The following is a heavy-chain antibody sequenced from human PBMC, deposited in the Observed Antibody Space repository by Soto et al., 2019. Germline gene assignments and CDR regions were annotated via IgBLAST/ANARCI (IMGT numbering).Heavy chain of an antibody. Sequence: QVQLQASGPGLVKPSGTLSLTCAVSGGSISRSNWWRWVRQPPGKGLEWIGELSHSWSTNYNPSLKSGAAISVNQTKNHSSLKLSSVTAADTAVYYCATLCWNYDGFDYWGQGTLVTVSS. D-gene: IGHD1-7*01. CDR2: LSHSWST. J-gene: IGHJ4*02. V-gene: IGHV4-4*02. CDR1: GGSISRSNW. CDR3: ATLCWNYDGFDY.